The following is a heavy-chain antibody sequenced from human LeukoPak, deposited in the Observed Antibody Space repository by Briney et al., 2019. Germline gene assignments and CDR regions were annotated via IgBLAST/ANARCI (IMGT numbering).Heavy chain of an antibody. J-gene: IGHJ4*02. V-gene: IGHV3-66*01. CDR3: ARSSVGATHFDY. D-gene: IGHD1-26*01. Sequence: GGSLRLSCAASGFTVSSNYMSWVRQAPGKGLEWVSVIYSSGSTYYADSVKGRFTISRDNSKNTLYLQMNSLRAEDTAVYYCARSSVGATHFDYWGQGTLVTVSS. CDR1: GFTVSSNY. CDR2: IYSSGST.